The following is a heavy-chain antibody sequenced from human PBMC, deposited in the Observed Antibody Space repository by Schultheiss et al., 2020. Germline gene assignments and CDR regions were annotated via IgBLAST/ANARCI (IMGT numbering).Heavy chain of an antibody. J-gene: IGHJ4*02. CDR1: GGSFSGYY. D-gene: IGHD5-12*01. CDR3: ARGLPGGGYVNFDY. CDR2: INHSGST. V-gene: IGHV4-34*01. Sequence: SETLSLTCAVYGGSFSGYYWSWIRQPPGKGLEWIGEINHSGSTNYNPSLKSRVTISVDTSKNQFSLKLSSVTAADTAVYYCARGLPGGGYVNFDYWGQGTLVTVSS.